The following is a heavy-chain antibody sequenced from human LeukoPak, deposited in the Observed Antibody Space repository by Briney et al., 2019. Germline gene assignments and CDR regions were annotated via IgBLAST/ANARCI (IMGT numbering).Heavy chain of an antibody. CDR1: GGSISSSSYY. V-gene: IGHV4-39*01. CDR3: ARRKVGAPFGY. Sequence: SETLSLTCTVSGGSISSSSYYWGWIRQPPGKGLEWIGRIYYSGSTYYNPSLKSRVTISVDTSKNQFSLKLSSVTAADTAVYYCARRKVGAPFGYWGQGTLVTVSS. D-gene: IGHD1-26*01. J-gene: IGHJ4*02. CDR2: IYYSGST.